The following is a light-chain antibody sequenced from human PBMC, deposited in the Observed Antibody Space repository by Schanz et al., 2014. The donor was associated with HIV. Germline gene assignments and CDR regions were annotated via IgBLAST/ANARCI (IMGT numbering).Light chain of an antibody. J-gene: IGLJ7*01. CDR3: SSKATGGRAPFV. CDR1: SSNIGNYNL. CDR2: EVR. V-gene: IGLV2-23*02. Sequence: QSALTQPASVSGSPGQSITISCSGASSNIGNYNLVSWFQHHPGEAPKIVIFEVRQRPSGVSGRFSGSKSANSASLTISGLQAEDEADYYCSSKATGGRAPFVFGGGTQLTVL.